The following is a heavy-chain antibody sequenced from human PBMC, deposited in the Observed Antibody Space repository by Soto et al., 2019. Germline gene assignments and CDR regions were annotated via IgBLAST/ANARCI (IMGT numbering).Heavy chain of an antibody. D-gene: IGHD1-26*01. J-gene: IGHJ5*02. CDR3: AKNQGVELVPLATVDWFDP. Sequence: HPGWSLILSCAASGFIFENFGMSWVRQAPGKWLEWISSISGSGFKKYYADSVKCRFTISRDNSKSTVYLELNNLSAEDTAVYHCAKNQGVELVPLATVDWFDPWGQGSVVTYPQ. CDR2: ISGSGFKK. CDR1: GFIFENFG. V-gene: IGHV3-23*01.